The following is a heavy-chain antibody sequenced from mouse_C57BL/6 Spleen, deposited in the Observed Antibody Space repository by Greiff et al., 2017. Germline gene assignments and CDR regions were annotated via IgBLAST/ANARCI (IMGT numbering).Heavy chain of an antibody. V-gene: IGHV1-82*01. CDR2: IYPGDGDT. CDR3: ARVPGNYFDD. D-gene: IGHD5-1*01. J-gene: IGHJ2*01. CDR1: GYAFSSSW. Sequence: QVQLQQSGPELVKPGASVKISCKASGYAFSSSWMNWVKQRPGKGLEWIGRIYPGDGDTNYNGKFKGKATLTADKSSSTAYMQLSSLTSEDSAVYFCARVPGNYFDDWGQGTTLTVSS.